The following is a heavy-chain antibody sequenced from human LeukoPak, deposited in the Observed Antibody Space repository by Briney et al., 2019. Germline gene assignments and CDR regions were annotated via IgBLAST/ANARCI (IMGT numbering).Heavy chain of an antibody. CDR2: ISGSGGST. CDR3: AKDRRVEWVNWFDP. CDR1: GFTFSSYA. J-gene: IGHJ5*02. D-gene: IGHD3-3*01. Sequence: GGSPRLSCAASGFTFSSYAMSWVRQAPGKGLEWVSAISGSGGSTYYADSVKGRFTISRDNSKNTLYLQMNSLRAGDTAVYYCAKDRRVEWVNWFDPWGQGTLVTVSS. V-gene: IGHV3-23*01.